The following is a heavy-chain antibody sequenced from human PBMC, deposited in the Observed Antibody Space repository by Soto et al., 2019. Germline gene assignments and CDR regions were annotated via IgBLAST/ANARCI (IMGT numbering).Heavy chain of an antibody. CDR2: IIPIFGTA. CDR1: GGTFSSYA. D-gene: IGHD5-12*01. Sequence: QVQLVQSGAEVKKPGSSVKVSCKASGGTFSSYAISWVRQAPGQGLEWMGGIIPIFGTANYAQKFQGRVTITADEPTSTAYMGLGSLRSEDTAVYYCARAGRIVATSNYGMDVWGQGTTVTVSS. J-gene: IGHJ6*02. V-gene: IGHV1-69*01. CDR3: ARAGRIVATSNYGMDV.